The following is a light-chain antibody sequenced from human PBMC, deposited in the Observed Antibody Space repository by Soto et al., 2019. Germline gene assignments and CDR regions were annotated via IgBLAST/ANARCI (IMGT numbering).Light chain of an antibody. Sequence: DIQMTQSPSSLSASVGDRVTITCRASQTISKYLNWYQHKPGKGPKLLIYGASTLQSGVLSRFSGSGSGTDFTLTINSLQPEDVATYYCQQSNSIPPWTFGQGTKVDIK. CDR3: QQSNSIPPWT. CDR2: GAS. J-gene: IGKJ1*01. CDR1: QTISKY. V-gene: IGKV1-39*01.